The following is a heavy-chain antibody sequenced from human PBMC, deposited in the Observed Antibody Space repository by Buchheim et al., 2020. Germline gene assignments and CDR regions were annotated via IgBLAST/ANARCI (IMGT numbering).Heavy chain of an antibody. D-gene: IGHD2-8*01. J-gene: IGHJ4*02. V-gene: IGHV3-11*01. Sequence: QVQLVESGGGLVKPGGSLRLSCAASGFNFGDYYMNWIRQVPGKGLEWLSYIDFSGTTIKYADSVKGRFSISRDNAKNSLYLQMNSLRVEDTAVYYCARDGPCINGACYTDFDYWGQGTL. CDR1: GFNFGDYY. CDR3: ARDGPCINGACYTDFDY. CDR2: IDFSGTTI.